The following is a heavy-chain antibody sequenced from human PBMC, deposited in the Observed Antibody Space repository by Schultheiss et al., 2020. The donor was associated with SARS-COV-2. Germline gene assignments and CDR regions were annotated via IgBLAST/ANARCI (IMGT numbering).Heavy chain of an antibody. CDR1: GGSISSGGYY. CDR2: IDYSGTT. CDR3: ATYYYDSSGYPIDY. V-gene: IGHV4-31*09. D-gene: IGHD3-22*01. J-gene: IGHJ4*02. Sequence: SETLSLTCTVSGGSISSGGYYWSWIRQHPGKGLEYIGYIDYSGTTYYNPSLKSRVTISVDKSKNQFSLKLSSVTAADTAVYYCATYYYDSSGYPIDYWGQGTLVTVSS.